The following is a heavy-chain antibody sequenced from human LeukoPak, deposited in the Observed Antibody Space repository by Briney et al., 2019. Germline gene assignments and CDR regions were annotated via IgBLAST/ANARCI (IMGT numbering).Heavy chain of an antibody. J-gene: IGHJ4*02. D-gene: IGHD3-22*01. CDR2: INPSGGST. V-gene: IGHV1-46*01. CDR1: GYIFTSYY. CDR3: ARRSTNYYDSSGYYPLDY. Sequence: ASVKVSCKASGYIFTSYYMHWVRQAPGQGLEWMGIINPSGGSTSYAQKFQGRVTMTRDMSTSTVYMELSSLRSEDTAVYYCARRSTNYYDSSGYYPLDYWGQGTLVTVSS.